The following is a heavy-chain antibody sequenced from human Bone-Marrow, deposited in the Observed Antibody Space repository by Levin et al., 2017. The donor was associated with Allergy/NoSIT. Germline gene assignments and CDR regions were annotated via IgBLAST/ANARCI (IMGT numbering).Heavy chain of an antibody. CDR2: MNPNSGNT. Sequence: ASVKVSCKASGYTFTSYDINWVRQATGQGLEWMGWMNPNSGNTGYAQKFQGRVTMTRNTSISTAYMELSSLRSEDTAVYYCARGLGDILTGYYTGREGYDAFDIWGQGTMVTVSS. CDR3: ARGLGDILTGYYTGREGYDAFDI. CDR1: GYTFTSYD. V-gene: IGHV1-8*01. D-gene: IGHD3-9*01. J-gene: IGHJ3*02.